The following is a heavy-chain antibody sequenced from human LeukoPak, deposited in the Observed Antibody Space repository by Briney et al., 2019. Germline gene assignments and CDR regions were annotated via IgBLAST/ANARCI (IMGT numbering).Heavy chain of an antibody. CDR1: GGSITSSSYY. D-gene: IGHD6-6*01. CDR2: FFYSGNT. J-gene: IGHJ4*02. Sequence: SETLSLTCTVSGGSITSSSYYWGWIRQPPGKGLEWIGTFFYSGNTYYSPSLKSRVTISVDTSKNQFSLKLSSVTAAGTAVYYCARENAGVSSVFDYWGQGTLVTVSS. V-gene: IGHV4-39*07. CDR3: ARENAGVSSVFDY.